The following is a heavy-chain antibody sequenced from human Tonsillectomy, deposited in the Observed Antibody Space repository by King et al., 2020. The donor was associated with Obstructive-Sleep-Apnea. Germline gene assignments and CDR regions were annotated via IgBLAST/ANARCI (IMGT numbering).Heavy chain of an antibody. CDR3: AKVGGSGSYYGYYFDY. Sequence: VQLVESGGGVVQPGRSLRLSCAASGFIFSSYGMHWVRQAPGKGLEWVAVISYDGSNKYYADSVKGRFTILRDNSKNTLYLQMNSLRAEDTAVYYCAKVGGSGSYYGYYFDYWGQGTLVTVSS. D-gene: IGHD3-10*01. V-gene: IGHV3-30*18. CDR1: GFIFSSYG. CDR2: ISYDGSNK. J-gene: IGHJ4*02.